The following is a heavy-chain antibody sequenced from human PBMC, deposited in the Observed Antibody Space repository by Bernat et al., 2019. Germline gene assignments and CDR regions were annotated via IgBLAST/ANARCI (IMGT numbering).Heavy chain of an antibody. CDR2: IWYDGNNK. D-gene: IGHD6-13*01. CDR1: GFTFNNYG. J-gene: IGHJ4*02. CDR3: ARLVSSWSFDY. Sequence: QVQLVESGGGVVQPGRSLRLSCAASGFTFNNYGMHWVRQVPGKGLEWVAVIWYDGNNKYYADSVKGRFTISRDNSKNTLYLQMNSLGAEDTAVYYCARLVSSWSFDYWGQGTLVTVSS. V-gene: IGHV3-33*01.